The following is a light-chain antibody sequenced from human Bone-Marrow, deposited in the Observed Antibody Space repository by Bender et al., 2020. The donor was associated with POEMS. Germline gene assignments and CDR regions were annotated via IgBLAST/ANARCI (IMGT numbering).Light chain of an antibody. CDR3: QSYDNSLGGWV. Sequence: QSALTQPPSVSGSPGQSVTISCTGTSSDVGSYNYVCWYQQPPGTAPKLLIYGYNNRPSGVPDRFSGSKSGTSASLAITGLQAEDEGDYYCQSYDNSLGGWVFGGGTKLTVL. J-gene: IGLJ3*02. CDR2: GYN. V-gene: IGLV2-18*02. CDR1: SSDVGSYNY.